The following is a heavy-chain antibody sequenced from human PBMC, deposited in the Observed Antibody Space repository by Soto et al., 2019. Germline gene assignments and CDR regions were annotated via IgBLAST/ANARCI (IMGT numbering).Heavy chain of an antibody. V-gene: IGHV3-30*18. D-gene: IGHD6-19*01. J-gene: IGHJ4*02. CDR3: AKDISIAAVAGTFGPNFDY. CDR1: GFTFSSYG. CDR2: ISYDGSNK. Sequence: GGSLRLSCAASGFTFSSYGMHWVRQAPGKGLEWVAVISYDGSNKYYADSVKGRFTISRDNSKNTLYLQMNSLRAEDTAVYYCAKDISIAAVAGTFGPNFDYWGQGTLVTVSS.